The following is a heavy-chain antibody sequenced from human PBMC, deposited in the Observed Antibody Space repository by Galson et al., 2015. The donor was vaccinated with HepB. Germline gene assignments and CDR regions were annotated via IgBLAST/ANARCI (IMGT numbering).Heavy chain of an antibody. V-gene: IGHV1-2*02. D-gene: IGHD3-3*01. CDR2: INPNSGGT. CDR1: GYTFTGYY. CDR3: ARALGYDFWSGYPSYFDY. Sequence: SVKVSCKASGYTFTGYYMHWVRQAPGQGLEWMGWINPNSGGTNYAQKFQGRVTMTRDTSISTAYMELSRLRSDDTAVYYCARALGYDFWSGYPSYFDYWGQGTLVTASS. J-gene: IGHJ4*02.